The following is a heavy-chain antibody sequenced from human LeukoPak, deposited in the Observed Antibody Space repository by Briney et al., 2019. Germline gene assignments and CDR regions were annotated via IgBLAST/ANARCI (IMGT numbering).Heavy chain of an antibody. CDR1: GYIFTSYC. D-gene: IGHD1-26*01. V-gene: IGHV5-51*01. J-gene: IGHJ6*02. Sequence: GESLKISCNASGYIFTSYCIGWVGQMPGKGLEWMGIIYPGDSDTRYSPSFQGPVTISADNSLTTAYLQWSSLKASDTAMYYCARHGSRMDVWGQGTTVTVSS. CDR3: ARHGSRMDV. CDR2: IYPGDSDT.